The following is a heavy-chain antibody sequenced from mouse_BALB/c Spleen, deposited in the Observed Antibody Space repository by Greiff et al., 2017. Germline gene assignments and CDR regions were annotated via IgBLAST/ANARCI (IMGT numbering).Heavy chain of an antibody. Sequence: VKLMESGPGLVQPSQSLSITCTVSGFSLTSYGVHWVRQSPGKGLEWLGVIWSGGSTDYNAAFISRLSISKDNSKSQVFFKMNSLQANDTAIYYCTYYRYDGYAMDYWGQGTSVTVSS. CDR1: GFSLTSYG. J-gene: IGHJ4*01. CDR2: IWSGGST. D-gene: IGHD2-14*01. V-gene: IGHV2-2*02. CDR3: TYYRYDGYAMDY.